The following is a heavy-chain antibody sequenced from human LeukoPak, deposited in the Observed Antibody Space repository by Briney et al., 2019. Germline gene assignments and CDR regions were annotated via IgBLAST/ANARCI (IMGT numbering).Heavy chain of an antibody. D-gene: IGHD1-26*01. V-gene: IGHV1-18*01. J-gene: IGHJ3*02. CDR3: AVSSVGSGSQRLFDI. CDR1: GYTFTSYG. CDR2: ISAYNGNT. Sequence: ASVKVSCKASGYTFTSYGISWVRQAPGQGPEWMGWISAYNGNTNYAQKLQGRVTMTTDTSTSTAYMELSSLRSEDTAVCYCAVSSVGSGSQRLFDIWGQGTMVTVSS.